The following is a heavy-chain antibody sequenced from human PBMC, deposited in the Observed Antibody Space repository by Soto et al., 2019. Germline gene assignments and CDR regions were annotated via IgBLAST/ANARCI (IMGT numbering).Heavy chain of an antibody. V-gene: IGHV3-30-3*01. CDR2: ISYDGSNK. D-gene: IGHD5-18*01. CDR1: GFTFSSYA. CDR3: ARGIQHNYGMDV. Sequence: GGSLRLSCAASGFTFSSYAMHWVRQAPGKGLEWVAVISYDGSNKYYADSVKGRFTISRDNSKNTLYLQMNSLRAEDTAVYYCARGIQHNYGMDVWGQGTTVTVSS. J-gene: IGHJ6*02.